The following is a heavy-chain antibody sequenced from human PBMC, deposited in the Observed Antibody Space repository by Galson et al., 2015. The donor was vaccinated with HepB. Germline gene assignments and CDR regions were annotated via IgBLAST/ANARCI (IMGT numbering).Heavy chain of an antibody. Sequence: SVKVSCKASGYTFTGYYMHWVRQAPGQGLEWMGWINPNSGGTNYARKFQGWVTMTRDTSISTAYMELSRLRSDDTAVYYCARGSPLGAFDIWGQGTMVTVSS. V-gene: IGHV1-2*04. J-gene: IGHJ3*02. CDR2: INPNSGGT. CDR1: GYTFTGYY. CDR3: ARGSPLGAFDI.